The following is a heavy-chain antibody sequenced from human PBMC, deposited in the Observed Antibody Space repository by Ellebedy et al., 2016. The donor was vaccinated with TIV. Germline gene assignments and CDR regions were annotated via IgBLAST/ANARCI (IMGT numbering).Heavy chain of an antibody. CDR3: TKSLRYYYGMDV. Sequence: SLKISCAASGFTFDDYAMHWVRQAPGKGLEWVSGISWNSGSIGYADSVKGRFTISRDNAKNSLYLQMNSLRAEDTALYYCTKSLRYYYGMDVWGQGTTVTVSS. CDR1: GFTFDDYA. V-gene: IGHV3-9*01. CDR2: ISWNSGSI. J-gene: IGHJ6*02.